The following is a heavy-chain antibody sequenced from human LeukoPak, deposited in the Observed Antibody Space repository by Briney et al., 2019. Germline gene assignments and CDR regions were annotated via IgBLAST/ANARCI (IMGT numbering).Heavy chain of an antibody. CDR2: VYYSGGT. D-gene: IGHD1-26*01. J-gene: IGHJ5*02. Sequence: SETLSLTCTVSGGSISTYYWSWIRQPPGKGLEWIGYVYYSGGTNYNPSLKSRVTMSVDTSKNQFSLKLRFVTAADTAVYYCARDPSGSFFNWFDPWGQGTLVTVSS. V-gene: IGHV4-59*01. CDR3: ARDPSGSFFNWFDP. CDR1: GGSISTYY.